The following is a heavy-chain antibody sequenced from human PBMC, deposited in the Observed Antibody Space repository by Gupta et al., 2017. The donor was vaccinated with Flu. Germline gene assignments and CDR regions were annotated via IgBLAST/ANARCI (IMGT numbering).Heavy chain of an antibody. CDR3: ARGCSSTSCYTPFGSYYGMDV. J-gene: IGHJ6*02. Sequence: QLQLQESGPGLVKPSETLSLTCTVSGGSISSSSYYWGWIRQPPGKGLEWIGSIYYSGSTYYNPSLKSRVTISVDTSKNQFSLKLSSVTAADTAVYYCARGCSSTSCYTPFGSYYGMDVWGQGTTVTVSS. CDR2: IYYSGST. V-gene: IGHV4-39*01. CDR1: GGSISSSSYY. D-gene: IGHD2-2*02.